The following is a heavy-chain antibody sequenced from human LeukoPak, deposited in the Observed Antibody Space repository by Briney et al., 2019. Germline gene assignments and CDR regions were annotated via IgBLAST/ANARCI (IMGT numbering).Heavy chain of an antibody. V-gene: IGHV3-74*01. CDR2: INNDGSIT. CDR3: AKDRGQWLALNQYAKYFQH. J-gene: IGHJ1*01. Sequence: GSLRLSSAASEFTISRYWMHWVRQAPGKGLVWVSNINNDGSITTYADSVKGRFTISRDNVKNTLFLQVNSLGAEDTALYYCAKDRGQWLALNQYAKYFQHWGQGTLVTVSS. CDR1: EFTISRYW. D-gene: IGHD6-19*01.